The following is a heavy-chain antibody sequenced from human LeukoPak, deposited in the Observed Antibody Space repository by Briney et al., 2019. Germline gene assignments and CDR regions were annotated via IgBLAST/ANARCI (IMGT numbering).Heavy chain of an antibody. J-gene: IGHJ4*02. CDR2: IKQDGSEK. CDR3: ARGYDSSGYYPFDY. Sequence: ETLSLTCTVSGGSISTYYWSWVRQAPGKGLEWVANIKQDGSEKYYVDSVKGRFTISRDNAKNSLYLQMNSLRAEDTAVYYCARGYDSSGYYPFDYWGQGTLVTVSS. CDR1: GGSISTYY. V-gene: IGHV3-7*01. D-gene: IGHD3-22*01.